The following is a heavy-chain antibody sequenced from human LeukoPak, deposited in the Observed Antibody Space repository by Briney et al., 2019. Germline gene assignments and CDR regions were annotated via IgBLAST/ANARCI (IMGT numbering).Heavy chain of an antibody. CDR1: GYTFTVYY. D-gene: IGHD3-3*01. Sequence: ASVNVSCKASGYTFTVYYMHWVRQAPGQGLEWMGWINPNSGGTNYAQKFQGRVTMTRDTSISTAYMELSRLRSDDTAVYYCARDHGGDTYYDFWSGYYDFDYWGQGTLVTVSS. CDR3: ARDHGGDTYYDFWSGYYDFDY. V-gene: IGHV1-2*02. CDR2: INPNSGGT. J-gene: IGHJ4*02.